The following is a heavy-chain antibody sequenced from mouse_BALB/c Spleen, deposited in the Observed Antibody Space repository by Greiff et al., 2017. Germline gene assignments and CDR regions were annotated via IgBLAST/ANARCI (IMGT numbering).Heavy chain of an antibody. Sequence: VQLQQPGAELVRPGASVKLSCKASGYTFTSYWINWVKQRPGQGLEWIGNIYPSDSYTNYNQKFKDKATLTVDKSSSTAYMQLSSPTSEDSAVYYCTRSYRYERYFDVWGAGTTVTVSS. D-gene: IGHD2-14*01. CDR3: TRSYRYERYFDV. CDR2: IYPSDSYT. J-gene: IGHJ1*01. CDR1: GYTFTSYW. V-gene: IGHV1-69*02.